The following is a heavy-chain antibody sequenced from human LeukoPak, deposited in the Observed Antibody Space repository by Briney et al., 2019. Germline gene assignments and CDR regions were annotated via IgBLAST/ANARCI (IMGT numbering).Heavy chain of an antibody. V-gene: IGHV6-1*01. D-gene: IGHD3-10*01. Sequence: SQTLSLTCAISGDSVSTNSAAWNWIRQSPSRGLEWLGRTYYRSKWYNDYAISVKSRMTINPDTSKNQFSLQLNSVTPEDTAVYYCVRGFSTFFDHWGQGTLVTVSS. CDR1: GDSVSTNSAA. J-gene: IGHJ4*02. CDR2: TYYRSKWYN. CDR3: VRGFSTFFDH.